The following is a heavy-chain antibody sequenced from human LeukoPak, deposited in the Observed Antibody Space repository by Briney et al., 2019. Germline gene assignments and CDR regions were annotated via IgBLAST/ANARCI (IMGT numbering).Heavy chain of an antibody. D-gene: IGHD3-16*01. CDR2: IYYSGST. CDR1: SRSISSGGYH. Sequence: PSHTLTLPCTVSSRSISSGGYHWTRIRKHPGKGLERFWYIYYSGSTYDTPSLKSRVTISVDTSKNQFSLKLSSVTAADTAVYYCAVGDYVWGSPVGLYWGQGTLVTVSS. CDR3: AVGDYVWGSPVGLY. J-gene: IGHJ4*02. V-gene: IGHV4-31*03.